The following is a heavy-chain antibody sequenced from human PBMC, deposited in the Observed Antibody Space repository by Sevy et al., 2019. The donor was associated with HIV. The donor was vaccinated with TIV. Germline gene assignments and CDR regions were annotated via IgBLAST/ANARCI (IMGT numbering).Heavy chain of an antibody. D-gene: IGHD6-13*01. J-gene: IGHJ4*02. Sequence: SETLSLTCTVSGGSISSYYWSWIRQPPGKGLEWIGYIYSSGSTNYNPSLKSRVTISVDTSKNQFSLKLSSVTAADTAVYYCARLPAASQYYFDYWGQGTLVTVSS. V-gene: IGHV4-59*08. CDR3: ARLPAASQYYFDY. CDR1: GGSISSYY. CDR2: IYSSGST.